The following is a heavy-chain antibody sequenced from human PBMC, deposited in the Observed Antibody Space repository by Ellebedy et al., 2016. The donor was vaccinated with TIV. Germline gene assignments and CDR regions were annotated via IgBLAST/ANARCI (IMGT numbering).Heavy chain of an antibody. J-gene: IGHJ4*02. V-gene: IGHV5-51*01. Sequence: KVSCXVSGYSFPTYYIGWVRQMPGKGLEWMGIIYPGDYDTRYSPSFQGQVTISADKSISTAYLQWSSLRASDTAMYYCARRHYYDSSGYYDYWGQGTLVTVSS. CDR1: GYSFPTYY. CDR3: ARRHYYDSSGYYDY. CDR2: IYPGDYDT. D-gene: IGHD3-22*01.